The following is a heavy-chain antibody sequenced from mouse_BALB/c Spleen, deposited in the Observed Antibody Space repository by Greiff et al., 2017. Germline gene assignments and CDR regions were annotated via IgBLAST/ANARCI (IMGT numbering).Heavy chain of an antibody. CDR1: GFNIKDTY. CDR3: ARRHYGSSLDY. J-gene: IGHJ2*01. V-gene: IGHV14-3*02. CDR2: IDPANGNT. D-gene: IGHD1-1*01. Sequence: VQLKQSGAELVKPGASVKLSCTASGFNIKDTYMHWVKQRPEQGLEWIGRIDPANGNTKYDPKFQGKATITADTSSNTAYLQLSSLTSEDTAVYYCARRHYGSSLDYWGQGTTRTVSS.